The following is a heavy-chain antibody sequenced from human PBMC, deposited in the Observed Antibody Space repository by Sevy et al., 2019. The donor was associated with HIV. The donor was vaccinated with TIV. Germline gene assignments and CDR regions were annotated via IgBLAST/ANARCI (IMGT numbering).Heavy chain of an antibody. CDR3: ARGGGFIAARTPLGYYYYYMDV. V-gene: IGHV3-21*01. CDR1: GFTFSSYS. CDR2: ISSSSSYI. J-gene: IGHJ6*03. Sequence: GGSLRLSCAASGFTFSSYSMNWVRQAPGKGLEWVSSISSSSSYIYYADSVKGRFTISRDNAKNSLYLQMKSLRAEDTAVYYCARGGGFIAARTPLGYYYYYMDVWGKGTTVTVSS. D-gene: IGHD6-6*01.